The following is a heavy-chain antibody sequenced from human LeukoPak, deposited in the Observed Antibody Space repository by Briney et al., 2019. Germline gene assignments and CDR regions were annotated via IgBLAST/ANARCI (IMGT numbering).Heavy chain of an antibody. CDR3: ARDLGRDGYRAGGY. J-gene: IGHJ4*02. CDR2: IYHSGST. Sequence: SETLSLTCAVSGGSISSSNWWSWVRQPPGKGLEWIGEIYHSGSTNYNPSLKSRVTISVDKSKNQLSLKLSSVTAADTAVYYCARDLGRDGYRAGGYWGQGTLVTVSS. CDR1: GGSISSSNW. V-gene: IGHV4-4*02. D-gene: IGHD5-24*01.